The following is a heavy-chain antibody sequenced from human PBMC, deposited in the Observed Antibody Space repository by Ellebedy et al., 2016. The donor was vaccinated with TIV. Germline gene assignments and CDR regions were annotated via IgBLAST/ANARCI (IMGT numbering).Heavy chain of an antibody. CDR3: ARIASTDLDYYYGMDV. CDR2: ISAYNGNT. V-gene: IGHV1-18*04. Sequence: ASVKVSXKASGYTFTSYGISWVRQAPGQGLEWMGWISAYNGNTNYAQKLQGRVTMTTDTSTSTAYMELRSLRSDDTAVYYCARIASTDLDYYYGMDVWGQGTTVTVSS. J-gene: IGHJ6*02. CDR1: GYTFTSYG. D-gene: IGHD4-11*01.